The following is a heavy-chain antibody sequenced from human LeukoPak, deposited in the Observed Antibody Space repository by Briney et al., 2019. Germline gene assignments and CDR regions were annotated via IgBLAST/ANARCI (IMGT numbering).Heavy chain of an antibody. CDR3: VNETY. Sequence: GGSLRLSCAASGNYWMHWVRQVPGKGLVWVSHINSDGSWTSYADSVKGRFTISKDDAKNTVYLQMNSLRAEDTAVYYCVNETYWGRGTLVTVSS. CDR1: GNYW. J-gene: IGHJ4*02. CDR2: INSDGSWT. V-gene: IGHV3-74*01. D-gene: IGHD2-8*01.